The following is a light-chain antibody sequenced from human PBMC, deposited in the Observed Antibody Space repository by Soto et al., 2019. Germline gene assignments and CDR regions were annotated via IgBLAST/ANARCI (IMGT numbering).Light chain of an antibody. CDR3: QHDDGSPRT. CDR2: GVF. J-gene: IGKJ2*01. CDR1: QSVNSNY. Sequence: ETVLTQSPGTVSLSPGERATLSCRTSQSVNSNYLAWYQQKPGQAPRLLIYGVFNRATGIPDRFSGSGSGTDFNLTISGLEPEDSAVYYCQHDDGSPRTFGQGTKLEIK. V-gene: IGKV3-20*01.